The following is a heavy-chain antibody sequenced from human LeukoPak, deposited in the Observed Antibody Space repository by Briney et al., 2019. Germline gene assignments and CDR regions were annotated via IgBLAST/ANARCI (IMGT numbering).Heavy chain of an antibody. CDR2: IYAYNGNT. D-gene: IGHD3-10*01. V-gene: IGHV1-18*04. Sequence: ASVKVSCKASGYTYTSYGISWVRQPPGKGLEWMGCIYAYNGNTNYAQKLQGRVTMTTDTSTSTAYIELRSLRSDDTAVYYCARDQSYYGSGSYYKGAWFDPWGQGTLVTVSS. CDR1: GYTYTSYG. J-gene: IGHJ5*02. CDR3: ARDQSYYGSGSYYKGAWFDP.